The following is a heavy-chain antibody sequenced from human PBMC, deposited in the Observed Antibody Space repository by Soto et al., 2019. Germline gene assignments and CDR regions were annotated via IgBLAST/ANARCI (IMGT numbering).Heavy chain of an antibody. CDR1: GFSLSTSGVG. D-gene: IGHD6-19*01. J-gene: IGHJ4*02. Sequence: QITLKESGPTLVKPTQTLTLTCTFSGFSLSTSGVGVGWIRQPPGKALEWLALIYWDDDKRYSPSLKSRLSITKDTSKNQVDLTMTNMDPVDTATYFCAHRTRIAVARSRFYYFDYWGRGTLVTVSS. CDR2: IYWDDDK. CDR3: AHRTRIAVARSRFYYFDY. V-gene: IGHV2-5*02.